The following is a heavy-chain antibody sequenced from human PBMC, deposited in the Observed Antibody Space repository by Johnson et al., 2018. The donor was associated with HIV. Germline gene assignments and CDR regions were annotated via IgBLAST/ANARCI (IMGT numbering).Heavy chain of an antibody. V-gene: IGHV3-33*08. J-gene: IGHJ3*02. CDR3: ASEVRGVLDI. CDR2: IWYDGSNK. Sequence: QMQLVESGGGVVQPGRSLRLACVTSGFTFSSYAMHWVRQAPGKGLEWVAVIWYDGSNKYYADSVKGRFTISRDNSKNTLYLQMNSLRVEDTAVYYCASEVRGVLDIWGQGTMVTVSS. CDR1: GFTFSSYA. D-gene: IGHD3-10*01.